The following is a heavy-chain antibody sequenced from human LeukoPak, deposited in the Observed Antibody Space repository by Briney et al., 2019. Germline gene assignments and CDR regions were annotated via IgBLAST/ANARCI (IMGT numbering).Heavy chain of an antibody. J-gene: IGHJ4*02. CDR2: INHSGST. CDR1: GGSFSGYY. D-gene: IGHD3-9*01. Sequence: SETLSLTCAVYGGSFSGYYWSWIRQPLGKGLEWIGEINHSGSTNYNPSLKSRVTISVDTSKNQFSLKLSSVTAADTAVYYCANRRVFSRHFDYWGQGTLVTVSS. V-gene: IGHV4-34*01. CDR3: ANRRVFSRHFDY.